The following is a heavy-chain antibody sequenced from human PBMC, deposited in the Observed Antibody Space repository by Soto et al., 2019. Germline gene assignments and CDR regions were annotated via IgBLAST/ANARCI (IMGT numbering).Heavy chain of an antibody. CDR3: AKAAGYSSSWHWYFDL. D-gene: IGHD6-13*01. V-gene: IGHV3-23*01. Sequence: EVQLLESGGGLVQPGGSLRLSCAASGFTFSSYAMSWVRQAPGKGLEWVSAISGSGGSTYYADSVEGRFTISRDNSKNTLYLQMNSLRAEDTAVYYCAKAAGYSSSWHWYFDLWGRGTLVTVSS. J-gene: IGHJ2*01. CDR1: GFTFSSYA. CDR2: ISGSGGST.